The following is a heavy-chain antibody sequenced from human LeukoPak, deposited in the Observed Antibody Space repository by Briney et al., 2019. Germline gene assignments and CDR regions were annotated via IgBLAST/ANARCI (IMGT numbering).Heavy chain of an antibody. J-gene: IGHJ5*02. Sequence: SVKVSCKASGGTFSSYAISWVRQAPGQGLEWMGRIIPIFGMANYAQKFQGRVTITADKSTSTAYMELSSLRSEDTAVYYCARDLGDTVVVTAIGAGGFDPWGQGTLVTVSS. V-gene: IGHV1-69*04. D-gene: IGHD2-21*02. CDR2: IIPIFGMA. CDR3: ARDLGDTVVVTAIGAGGFDP. CDR1: GGTFSSYA.